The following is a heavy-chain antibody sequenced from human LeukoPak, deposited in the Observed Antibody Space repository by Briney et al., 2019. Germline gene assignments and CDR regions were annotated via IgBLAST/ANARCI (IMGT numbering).Heavy chain of an antibody. V-gene: IGHV1-18*01. CDR2: ISAYNGNT. J-gene: IGHJ6*02. Sequence: ASVKVSFTASGYTFTSYGISWVRQAPGQGLEWMGWISAYNGNTNYAQKLQGRVTMTTDTSTSTAYMELRSLRSDDTAVYYCARTYCGGDCYSENYYYYYGMDVWGQGTTVTVSS. D-gene: IGHD2-21*02. CDR3: ARTYCGGDCYSENYYYYYGMDV. CDR1: GYTFTSYG.